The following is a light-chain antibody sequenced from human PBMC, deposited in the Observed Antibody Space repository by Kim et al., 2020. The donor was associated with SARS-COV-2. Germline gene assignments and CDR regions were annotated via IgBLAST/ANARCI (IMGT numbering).Light chain of an antibody. Sequence: QLVLTQSSSASASLGPSVKLTCTLSSGHRSYIIAWHQQQPGKAPRYLLKIEGSGYNNRGSGVPDRFSGSGSGADRYLTISNLQSEDEAHYYCETWDSNSRVFGGGTQLTVL. V-gene: IGLV4-60*03. CDR2: IEGSGYN. CDR1: SGHRSYI. J-gene: IGLJ3*02. CDR3: ETWDSNSRV.